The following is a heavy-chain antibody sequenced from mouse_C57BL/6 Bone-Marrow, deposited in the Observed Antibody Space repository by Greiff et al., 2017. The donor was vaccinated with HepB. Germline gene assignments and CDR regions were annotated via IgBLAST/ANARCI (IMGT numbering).Heavy chain of an antibody. CDR3: ARDGSSSWYFDV. D-gene: IGHD1-1*01. CDR2: INPSTGGT. V-gene: IGHV1-42*01. Sequence: VQLQQSGPELVKPGASVKISCKASGYSFTGYYMNWVKQSPEKSLEWIGEINPSTGGTTYNQKFNAKATLTVDKSSSTAYMQLKSLTSEDSAVYYCARDGSSSWYFDVWGTGTTVTVSS. CDR1: GYSFTGYY. J-gene: IGHJ1*03.